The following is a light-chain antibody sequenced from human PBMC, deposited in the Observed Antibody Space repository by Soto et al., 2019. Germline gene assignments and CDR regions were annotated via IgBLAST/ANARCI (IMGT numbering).Light chain of an antibody. Sequence: DIVMTQSPDSLAVSLGERATINCKSSQSILYSSHDKNYLAWYQQKPGQPPKLLIYWASTRESGVPDRFSGSRSETDFTLTITSLQAEDVAVYYCQHYYSPPLTFGGGTKVEIK. CDR2: WAS. CDR3: QHYYSPPLT. J-gene: IGKJ4*01. CDR1: QSILYSSHDKNY. V-gene: IGKV4-1*01.